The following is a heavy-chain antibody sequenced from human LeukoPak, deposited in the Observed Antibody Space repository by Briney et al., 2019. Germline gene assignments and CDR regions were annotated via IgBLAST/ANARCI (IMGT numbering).Heavy chain of an antibody. CDR2: IYYSGST. CDR1: GGSISSGDYY. Sequence: SETLSLTCTVSGGSISSGDYYWSWIRQPPGKGLEWIGYIYYSGSTYYNPSLKSRVTISVDTSKNQFSLKLSSVTAADTAVYYCALAADYYDSRGAFDIWGQGTMVTVSS. CDR3: ALAADYYDSRGAFDI. V-gene: IGHV4-30-4*01. D-gene: IGHD3-22*01. J-gene: IGHJ3*02.